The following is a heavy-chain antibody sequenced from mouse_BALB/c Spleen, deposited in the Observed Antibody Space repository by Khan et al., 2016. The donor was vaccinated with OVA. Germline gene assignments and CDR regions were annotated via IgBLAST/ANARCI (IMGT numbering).Heavy chain of an antibody. CDR3: ARYGGGYYFDY. Sequence: QVQLQQSGPELVRPGASVKMSCKASAYTFTNYWMHWVKQRPGQGLEWIGMIDPSNSQTRSDQKFRDKATLNVDKSSNTAYMQLSSLTSEDSAVYYCARYGGGYYFDYWGQGTTLTVSS. CDR1: AYTFTNYW. D-gene: IGHD1-1*01. V-gene: IGHV1S127*01. J-gene: IGHJ2*01. CDR2: IDPSNSQT.